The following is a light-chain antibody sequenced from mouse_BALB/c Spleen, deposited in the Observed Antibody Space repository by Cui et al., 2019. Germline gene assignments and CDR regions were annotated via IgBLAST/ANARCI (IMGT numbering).Light chain of an antibody. J-gene: IGKJ2*01. CDR3: QQVYSTPYT. Sequence: DIQMTQSPASQSASLGESVTITCLASQTIGTWLEWYQQKPGKSPQLLIYAATSLADGVPSRFSGSGSGTKFSFKISSLQAEDFVSYYCQQVYSTPYTFGGGTKLEIK. CDR2: AAT. V-gene: IGKV12-98*01. CDR1: QTIGTW.